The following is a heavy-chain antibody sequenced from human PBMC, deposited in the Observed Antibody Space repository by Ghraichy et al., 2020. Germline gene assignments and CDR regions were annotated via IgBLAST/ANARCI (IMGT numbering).Heavy chain of an antibody. Sequence: SETLSLTCTVSGGSISSSSYYWGWIRQPPGKGLEWIGSIYYSGSTYYNPSLKSRVTISVDTSKNQFSLKLSSVTAADTAVYYCARHGRYDSSTHLGYWGQGTLVTVSS. CDR3: ARHGRYDSSTHLGY. V-gene: IGHV4-39*01. D-gene: IGHD3-22*01. J-gene: IGHJ4*02. CDR1: GGSISSSSYY. CDR2: IYYSGST.